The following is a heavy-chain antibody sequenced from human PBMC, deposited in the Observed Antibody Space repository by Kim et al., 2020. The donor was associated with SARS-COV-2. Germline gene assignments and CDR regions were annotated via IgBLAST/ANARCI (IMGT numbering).Heavy chain of an antibody. V-gene: IGHV3-33*06. D-gene: IGHD6-19*01. J-gene: IGHJ4*02. CDR3: AKDHTKAIAVAGTR. Sequence: ADYVKGRFTISRDNSKNTLYLQMNSLRAEDTAVYYCAKDHTKAIAVAGTRWGQGTLVTVSS.